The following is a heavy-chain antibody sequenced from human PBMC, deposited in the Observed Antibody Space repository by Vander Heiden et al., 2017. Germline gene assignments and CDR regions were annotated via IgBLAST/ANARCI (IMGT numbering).Heavy chain of an antibody. D-gene: IGHD3-22*01. CDR3: AREGSGNYFDLGYYYYGMDV. CDR1: GGAVSGYY. Sequence: QVQLQESGPGLVKPSETLSLTCTVSGGAVSGYYWNWIRQPPGKGREWIGHIYDSGSPDYNPSLKSRVTMSIDTSKNQISLILSSVTAADTAVYYCAREGSGNYFDLGYYYYGMDVWGQGTTVTVSS. CDR2: IYDSGSP. J-gene: IGHJ6*02. V-gene: IGHV4-59*02.